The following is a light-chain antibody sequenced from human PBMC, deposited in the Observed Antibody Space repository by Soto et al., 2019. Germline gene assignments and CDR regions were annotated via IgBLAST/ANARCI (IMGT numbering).Light chain of an antibody. CDR1: SSNIGSNT. V-gene: IGLV1-44*01. CDR2: TND. Sequence: QSVLTQPPSASGTPGQRVTISCSGSSSNIGSNTVNWYQQLPGTAPKLLIYTNDQRPSGVPDRFSGSKSGTSASRAISGLEFEDEADYHGSSWYDERAAEAFGSGTKVTVL. CDR3: SSWYDERAAEA. J-gene: IGLJ1*01.